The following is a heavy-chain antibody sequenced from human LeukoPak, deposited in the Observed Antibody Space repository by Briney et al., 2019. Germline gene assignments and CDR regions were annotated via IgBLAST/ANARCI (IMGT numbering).Heavy chain of an antibody. CDR3: ARGRVGIMITFGGVIVSPDY. CDR1: GFTFSSYS. Sequence: GGSLRLSCAASGFTFSSYSMNWVRQAPGKGLEWVSSISSSSSYIYYADSVKGRFTISRDNAKNSLYLQMNSLRAEDTAVYYCARGRVGIMITFGGVIVSPDYWGQGTLVTVSS. V-gene: IGHV3-21*01. D-gene: IGHD3-16*02. CDR2: ISSSSSYI. J-gene: IGHJ4*02.